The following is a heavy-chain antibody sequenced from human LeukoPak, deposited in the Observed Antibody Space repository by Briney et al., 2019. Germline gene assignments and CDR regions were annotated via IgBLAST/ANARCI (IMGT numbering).Heavy chain of an antibody. V-gene: IGHV4-30-4*08. Sequence: PSETLSLTCTVSGGSISSGDYYWSWNRQPPGKGLEWIGYIYYSGSTYYNPSLKSRVTISVDTSKNQFSLKLSSVTAADTAVYYCARVVGWFGELSLDYWGQGTLVTVSS. J-gene: IGHJ4*02. CDR1: GGSISSGDYY. D-gene: IGHD3-10*01. CDR2: IYYSGST. CDR3: ARVVGWFGELSLDY.